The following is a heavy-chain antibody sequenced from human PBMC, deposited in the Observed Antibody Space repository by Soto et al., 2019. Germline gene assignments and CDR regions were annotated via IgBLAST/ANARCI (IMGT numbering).Heavy chain of an antibody. CDR1: GLTFSKAW. Sequence: VQLVESGGGLVKPGGSLRLSCAASGLTFSKAWMNWVRQTPRRGLEWIGRIRGRADGATTDYGAPVNGRFTISRDDSIHTVYLQMNSLETEDTAVYYCAPDILDFWSGFPIGWGQGTLVTVSS. CDR3: APDILDFWSGFPIG. D-gene: IGHD3-3*01. CDR2: IRGRADGATT. J-gene: IGHJ4*02. V-gene: IGHV3-15*01.